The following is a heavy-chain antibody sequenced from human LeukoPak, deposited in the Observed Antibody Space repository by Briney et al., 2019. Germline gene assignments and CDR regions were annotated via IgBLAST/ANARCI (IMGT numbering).Heavy chain of an antibody. CDR1: GFTFSSYA. D-gene: IGHD2-15*01. Sequence: PGGSLRLSCAASGFTFSSYAMHWVRQAPGKGLERVAVISYDGSNKYYADSVKGRFTISRDNSKNTLYLQMNSLRAEDTAVYYCARGDLGYCSGGSCYYPYYFDYWGQGTLVTVSS. CDR3: ARGDLGYCSGGSCYYPYYFDY. CDR2: ISYDGSNK. J-gene: IGHJ4*02. V-gene: IGHV3-30-3*01.